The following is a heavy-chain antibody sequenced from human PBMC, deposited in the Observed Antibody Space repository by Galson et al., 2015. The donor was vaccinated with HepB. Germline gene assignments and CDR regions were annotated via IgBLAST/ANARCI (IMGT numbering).Heavy chain of an antibody. D-gene: IGHD3-9*01. Sequence: SLRLSCAASGFTFSSYAMSWVRQAPGKGLEWVSAISGSGGSTYYADSVKGRFTISRDNSKNTLYLQMNSLRAEDTAVYYCATRKYYDILTGYFPFDYWGQGTLVTVSS. CDR1: GFTFSSYA. J-gene: IGHJ4*02. CDR2: ISGSGGST. V-gene: IGHV3-23*01. CDR3: ATRKYYDILTGYFPFDY.